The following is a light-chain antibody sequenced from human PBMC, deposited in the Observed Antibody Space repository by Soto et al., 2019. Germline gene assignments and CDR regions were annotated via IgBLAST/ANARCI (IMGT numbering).Light chain of an antibody. CDR3: AAWDDSLSAWV. CDR2: KNN. J-gene: IGLJ3*02. CDR1: SYNVGKNL. V-gene: IGLV1-47*01. Sequence: QAVVTQPPSASGTPGQRVTISCSGGSYNVGKNLVYWYQQRPGTAPKLIIFKNNQRPSGVPDRFSGSNSGSLASLAISGLRSEDEADYFCAAWDDSLSAWVFGGGTQLTVL.